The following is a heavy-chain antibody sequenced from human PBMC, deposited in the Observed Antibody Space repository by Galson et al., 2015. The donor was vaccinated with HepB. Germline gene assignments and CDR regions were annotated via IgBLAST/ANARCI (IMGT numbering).Heavy chain of an antibody. CDR3: ASANFYDNNDYYTRDY. D-gene: IGHD3-22*01. CDR1: GYTFTKYG. Sequence: SVKVSCKASGYTFTKYGVSWVRQAPGQGLEWMGWISAYNGNTNYAQKLQDRVTMTTDTSTSTTYMELRSLRSDDTAVYYCASANFYDNNDYYTRDYWGQGTLVTVAS. V-gene: IGHV1-18*01. CDR2: ISAYNGNT. J-gene: IGHJ4*02.